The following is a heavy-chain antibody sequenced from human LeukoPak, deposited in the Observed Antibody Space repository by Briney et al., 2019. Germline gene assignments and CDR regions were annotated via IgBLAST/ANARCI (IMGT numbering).Heavy chain of an antibody. Sequence: GESLKISCKGSGYSFTSYWIGWVRQMPGKGLEGMGIIYPGDSDTRYSPSFQGQVTISADKSISTAYLQWSSLKASDTAMYYCSRPPARARNYYYYIDVWGKGTTVTVSS. CDR1: GYSFTSYW. CDR3: SRPPARARNYYYYIDV. CDR2: IYPGDSDT. J-gene: IGHJ6*03. V-gene: IGHV5-51*01. D-gene: IGHD2-15*01.